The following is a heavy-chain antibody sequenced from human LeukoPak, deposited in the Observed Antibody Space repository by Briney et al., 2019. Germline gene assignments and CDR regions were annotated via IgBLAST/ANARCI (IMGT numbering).Heavy chain of an antibody. J-gene: IGHJ4*02. D-gene: IGHD3-22*01. CDR3: ARPDKTRDYYDSSGYYALDY. CDR2: IIPIFGTA. CDR1: GGTFSSYA. Sequence: ASVKVSCKASGGTFSSYAISWVRQAPRQGLEWMGGIIPIFGTANYAQKFQGRVTITADESTSTAYMELSSLRSEDTAVYYCARPDKTRDYYDSSGYYALDYWGQGTLVTVSS. V-gene: IGHV1-69*13.